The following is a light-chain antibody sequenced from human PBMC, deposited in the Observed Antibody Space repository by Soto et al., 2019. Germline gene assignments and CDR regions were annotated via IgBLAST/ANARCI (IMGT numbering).Light chain of an antibody. CDR2: RSD. V-gene: IGLV1-44*01. J-gene: IGLJ1*01. CDR1: SSNIGSST. Sequence: QYVLTQPPSASGNPGQRVTISCSGRSSNIGSSTVHWYQQLPGTAPKLLIHRSDQRPSGVPDRFSGSKSGTSASLAISGLQSEDEADYYCAAWDEALNGHVFGTGTKVTVL. CDR3: AAWDEALNGHV.